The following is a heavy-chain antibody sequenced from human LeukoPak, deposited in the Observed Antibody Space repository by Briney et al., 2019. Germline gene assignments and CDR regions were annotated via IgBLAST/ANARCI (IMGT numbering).Heavy chain of an antibody. J-gene: IGHJ4*02. CDR1: GFTFSSYA. CDR3: AKAGRWAAAAGNYFDY. CDR2: ISGSGGST. Sequence: GSLRLSCAASGFTFSSYAMSWVRQAPGKGLEWVSAISGSGGSTYYADPVKGRFTISRDNSKNTLYLQMNSLRAEDTAVYYCAKAGRWAAAAGNYFDYWGQGTLVTVSS. V-gene: IGHV3-23*01. D-gene: IGHD6-13*01.